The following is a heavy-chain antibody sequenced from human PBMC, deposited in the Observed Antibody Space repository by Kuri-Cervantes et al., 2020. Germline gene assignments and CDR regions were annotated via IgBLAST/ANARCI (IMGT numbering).Heavy chain of an antibody. V-gene: IGHV4-4*07. J-gene: IGHJ4*02. CDR3: SRGYRELLTYYFDY. Sequence: SETLSLTCTVSGGTISSYYWSWIRQPAGKGLEWIGRIYTSGSTNYNPSLKSRVTMSVDTSKNQFSLKLSSVTAADTAVYYCSRGYRELLTYYFDYWGQGTLVTVSS. CDR2: IYTSGST. CDR1: GGTISSYY. D-gene: IGHD1-26*01.